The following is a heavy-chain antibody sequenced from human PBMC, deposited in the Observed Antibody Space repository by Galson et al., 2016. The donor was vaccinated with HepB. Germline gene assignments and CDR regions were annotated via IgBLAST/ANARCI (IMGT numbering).Heavy chain of an antibody. CDR1: GFTFGVYG. CDR3: VKDSLKEIQVGSSFDS. D-gene: IGHD1-1*01. CDR2: ISYDDSLI. Sequence: SLRLSCAASGFTFGVYGMHWVRRSPGKGLEWVALISYDDSLIYYADSVKGRFTISRDEATNTLFLQMNSLRREDTGLYYCVKDSLKEIQVGSSFDSWGQGTLVTVSS. V-gene: IGHV3-30*18. J-gene: IGHJ4*02.